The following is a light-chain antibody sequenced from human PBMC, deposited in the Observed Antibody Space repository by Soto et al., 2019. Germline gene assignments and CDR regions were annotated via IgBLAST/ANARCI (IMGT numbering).Light chain of an antibody. V-gene: IGKV3-11*01. CDR2: DAS. J-gene: IGKJ5*01. Sequence: EIVLTQSPATLSLSPGERATLSCRASQSVSSYLAWYQQKPGQAPRLLIYDASNRATGIPARFSGSGSGTDFTLTISILEPEDFAVYYCQQRSNWPPVTFGQGTRLKIK. CDR1: QSVSSY. CDR3: QQRSNWPPVT.